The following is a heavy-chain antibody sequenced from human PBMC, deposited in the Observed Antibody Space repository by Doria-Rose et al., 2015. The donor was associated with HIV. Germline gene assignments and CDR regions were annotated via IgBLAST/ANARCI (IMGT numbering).Heavy chain of an antibody. Sequence: QVQLVQSGPVLVKPTETLTLTCTASGVSLSSPGMGVSWIRQPPGKALEWLGQTFSDDERSHKTSLKSRLTISRGTSKSQVVLTMTDMDPVDTTTYYCARIKSSRWYHKYYFDFWGQGTLVIVSA. J-gene: IGHJ4*02. V-gene: IGHV2-26*01. CDR2: TFSDDER. D-gene: IGHD6-13*01. CDR3: ARIKSSRWYHKYYFDF. CDR1: GVSLSSPGMG.